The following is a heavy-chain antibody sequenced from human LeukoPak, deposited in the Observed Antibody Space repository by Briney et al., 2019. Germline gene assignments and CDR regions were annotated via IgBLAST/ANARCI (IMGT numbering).Heavy chain of an antibody. CDR3: ARVGGSSWGYFYYHMDV. CDR2: INSDGSSP. Sequence: PGGSLRLSCAASGFTFDDYGMSWVRQAPGKGLVWVSRINSDGSSPTYADSVKGRFTISRDNAKNTLYLQMNSLRAEDTAVYYCARVGGSSWGYFYYHMDVWGKGTAVTVSS. CDR1: GFTFDDYG. V-gene: IGHV3-74*01. D-gene: IGHD6-13*01. J-gene: IGHJ6*03.